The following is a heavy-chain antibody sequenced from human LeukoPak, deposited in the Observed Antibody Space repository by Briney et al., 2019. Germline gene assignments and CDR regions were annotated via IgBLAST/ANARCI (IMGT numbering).Heavy chain of an antibody. V-gene: IGHV1-46*01. D-gene: IGHD3-22*01. Sequence: ASVKVSCMASGYTFTSYYMHWVRQAPGQGLEWMGIINPSGGSTSYAQKFQGRVTMTRDTSTSTVYMELSSLRSEDTAVYYCAREGGPYYYDSSGYYGVKYLGYWGQGTLVTVSS. CDR2: INPSGGST. J-gene: IGHJ4*02. CDR3: AREGGPYYYDSSGYYGVKYLGY. CDR1: GYTFTSYY.